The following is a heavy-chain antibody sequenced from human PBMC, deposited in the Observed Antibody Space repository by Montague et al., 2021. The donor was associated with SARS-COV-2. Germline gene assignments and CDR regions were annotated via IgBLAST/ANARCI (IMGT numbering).Heavy chain of an antibody. CDR2: ISGSGGGT. CDR1: GFVFNDYA. V-gene: IGHV3-23*01. Sequence: SLRLSCAASGFVFNDYAINWVRQAPGKAREWVSAISGSGGGTYYAESVKGRFATSRDTSKNTVFLQMDSLRLEDTALYFCARHHERVGWPLDYWGQGTLVIVSS. J-gene: IGHJ4*02. D-gene: IGHD2-2*01. CDR3: ARHHERVGWPLDY.